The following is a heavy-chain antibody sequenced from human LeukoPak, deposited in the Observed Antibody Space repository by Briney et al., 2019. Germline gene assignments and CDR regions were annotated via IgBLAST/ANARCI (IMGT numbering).Heavy chain of an antibody. V-gene: IGHV1-46*01. J-gene: IGHJ4*02. CDR3: AREGGLLWFGELMPFDY. CDR1: GYTFTSFY. CDR2: INPSGGST. Sequence: GASVKVSCKASGYTFTSFYLNWVREAPGQAREWMGKINPSGGSTNYAQKFQGRVTMTRDTSTSTVYIELSSLRLEDTAVYYCAREGGLLWFGELMPFDYWGQGTLVTVSS. D-gene: IGHD3-10*01.